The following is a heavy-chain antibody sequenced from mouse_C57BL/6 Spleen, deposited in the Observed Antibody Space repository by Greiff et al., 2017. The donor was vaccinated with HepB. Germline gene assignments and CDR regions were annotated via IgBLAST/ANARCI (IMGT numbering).Heavy chain of an antibody. Sequence: DVKLQESGPGMVKPSQSLSLTCTVTGYSITSGYDWHWIRHFPGNKLEWMGYISYSGSTNYNPSLNSRVSITHDTSKNHFFLKLTSVTTEDTATYYCASGKYGNYDALDYGGQGTSVTVSS. CDR2: ISYSGST. CDR1: GYSITSGYD. D-gene: IGHD2-1*01. J-gene: IGHJ4*01. CDR3: ASGKYGNYDALDY. V-gene: IGHV3-1*01.